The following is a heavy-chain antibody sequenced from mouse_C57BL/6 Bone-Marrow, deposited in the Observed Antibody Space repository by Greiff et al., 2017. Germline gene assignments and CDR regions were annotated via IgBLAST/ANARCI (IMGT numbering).Heavy chain of an antibody. CDR2: IDPENGDT. V-gene: IGHV14-4*01. CDR3: TTGWDDY. J-gene: IGHJ2*01. D-gene: IGHD4-1*01. CDR1: GFNITDAY. Sequence: VQLQQSGAELVRPGASVKLSCTASGFNITDAYMHWVKQRPEQGLEWIGWIDPENGDTEYASKFQGKATITADTSSNTAYLQLSSLTSEDTAVYYCTTGWDDYWGQGTTLTVSS.